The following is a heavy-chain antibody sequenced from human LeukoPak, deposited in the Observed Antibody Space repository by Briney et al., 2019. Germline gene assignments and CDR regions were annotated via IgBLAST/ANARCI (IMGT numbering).Heavy chain of an antibody. CDR3: ASTYSDYYDSSGYYSREYFQH. D-gene: IGHD3-22*01. CDR1: GYTFTSYY. Sequence: GASVKVSCKASGYTFTSYYMHWVRQAPGQGLEWMGMIYPSGVTTTYAQKFQGRVTMTRDMSTSTVYMELSSLRSDDTAVYYCASTYSDYYDSSGYYSREYFQHWGQGTLVTVSS. CDR2: IYPSGVTT. V-gene: IGHV1-46*01. J-gene: IGHJ1*01.